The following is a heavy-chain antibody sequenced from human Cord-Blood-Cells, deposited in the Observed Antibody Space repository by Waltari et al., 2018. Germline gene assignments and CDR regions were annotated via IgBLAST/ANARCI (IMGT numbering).Heavy chain of an antibody. V-gene: IGHV4-34*01. CDR1: GGSFSGYY. CDR3: ARGLAIAAAGNRVLGY. Sequence: QVQLQQWGAGLLKPSETLSLTCAVYGGSFSGYYWSWIRQPPGKGLEWIGEINHSGSTNYNPSLKSRVTISVDTSKNQFSLKLSSVTAADTAVYYCARGLAIAAAGNRVLGYWGQGTLVTVSS. J-gene: IGHJ4*02. CDR2: INHSGST. D-gene: IGHD6-13*01.